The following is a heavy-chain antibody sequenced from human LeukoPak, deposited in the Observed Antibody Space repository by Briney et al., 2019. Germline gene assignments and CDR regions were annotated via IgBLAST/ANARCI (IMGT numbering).Heavy chain of an antibody. V-gene: IGHV3-23*01. CDR1: GFTFISYG. CDR3: AKLARSGYCSSTSCLFDAFDI. CDR2: IIGSGGST. J-gene: IGHJ3*02. D-gene: IGHD2-2*03. Sequence: AGGSLLLSCAASGFTFISYGMSWVRQAPGKGLEWVSAIIGSGGSTYYADSVKGRFTISRDNSKNTLYLKMNSLRAEDTAVYYCAKLARSGYCSSTSCLFDAFDIWGQGTMVTVSS.